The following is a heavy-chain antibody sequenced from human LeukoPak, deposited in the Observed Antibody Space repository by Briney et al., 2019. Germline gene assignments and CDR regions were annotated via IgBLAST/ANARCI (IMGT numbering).Heavy chain of an antibody. Sequence: GGSLRLSCAASGFTFSSYTMHWIRQAPGKGLEWVSSISGSNSYIFYTDSVKGRLTVSRDNAKDSLYLQMNSLRAEDTAVYYCARALTTLTYEGYWGQGTLVTVSS. D-gene: IGHD1-1*01. V-gene: IGHV3-21*01. CDR3: ARALTTLTYEGY. CDR1: GFTFSSYT. J-gene: IGHJ4*02. CDR2: ISGSNSYI.